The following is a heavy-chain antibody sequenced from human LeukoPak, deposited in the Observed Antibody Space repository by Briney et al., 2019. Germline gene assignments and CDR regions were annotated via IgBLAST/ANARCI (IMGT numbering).Heavy chain of an antibody. D-gene: IGHD5-18*01. J-gene: IGHJ5*02. CDR3: AREQLSTGWLDP. CDR1: GGSISSYY. Sequence: SETLSLTCTVSGGSISSYYWNWIRQPPGKGLEWIGYIYYSGSTNYNPSLKSRVTISVDTPKNQFSLKLSSVTAADTAVYYCAREQLSTGWLDPWGQGTLVIVSS. V-gene: IGHV4-59*12. CDR2: IYYSGST.